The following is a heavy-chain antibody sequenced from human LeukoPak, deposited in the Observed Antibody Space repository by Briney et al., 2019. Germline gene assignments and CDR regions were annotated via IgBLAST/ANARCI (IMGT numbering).Heavy chain of an antibody. CDR1: GFTFSSYA. CDR3: AKDERYCSSTSCKLSEFDY. CDR2: ISGSGGST. V-gene: IGHV3-23*01. D-gene: IGHD2-2*01. Sequence: GGSLRPSCAASGFTFSSYAMSWVRQAPGKGLEWVSAISGSGGSTYYADSVKGRFTISRDNSKNTQYLQMNSLRAEDTAVYYCAKDERYCSSTSCKLSEFDYWGQGTLVTVSS. J-gene: IGHJ4*02.